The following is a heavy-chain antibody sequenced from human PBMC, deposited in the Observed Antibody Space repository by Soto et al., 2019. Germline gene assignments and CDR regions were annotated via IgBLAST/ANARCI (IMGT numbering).Heavy chain of an antibody. CDR3: ALALGPTTGLDY. D-gene: IGHD1-26*01. CDR2: IFNSGTT. J-gene: IGHJ4*02. V-gene: IGHV4-31*02. CDR1: GASTVSHYH. Sequence: SETLSLTCSVSGASTVSHYHWTWIRQPPGKGLEWMGYIFNSGTTFYNPSLTSRLSISMDTSGNHFSLELRSVTAADTAVYYCALALGPTTGLDYWGQGTLGTVS.